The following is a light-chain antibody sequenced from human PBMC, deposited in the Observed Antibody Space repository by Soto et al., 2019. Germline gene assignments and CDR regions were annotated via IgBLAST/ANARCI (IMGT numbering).Light chain of an antibody. CDR2: TAS. J-gene: IGKJ1*01. V-gene: IGKV3-20*01. CDR3: QQFGNSMWT. Sequence: EVGLTQSPGTLSLSPGERATLSCRASQSVSSSYLAWYQRRPGQPPRLLIHTASRRATGIPDRFSGSGSGTDFTLTISRLEPEDFAVYYCQQFGNSMWTFGQGTKVDI. CDR1: QSVSSSY.